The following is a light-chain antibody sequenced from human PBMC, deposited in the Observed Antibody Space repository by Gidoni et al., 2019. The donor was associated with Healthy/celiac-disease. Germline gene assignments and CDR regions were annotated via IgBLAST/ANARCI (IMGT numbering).Light chain of an antibody. Sequence: DIQLTQSPSSLSASVGDRATITCRASQSISSYLNWYQQKPGKAPKLLVYAASSLQSGVPSRFSGSGSGTDFTLTISSLQPEDFATYYCQQSYSTPITVGQGTRLEIK. CDR1: QSISSY. J-gene: IGKJ5*01. CDR3: QQSYSTPIT. CDR2: AAS. V-gene: IGKV1-39*01.